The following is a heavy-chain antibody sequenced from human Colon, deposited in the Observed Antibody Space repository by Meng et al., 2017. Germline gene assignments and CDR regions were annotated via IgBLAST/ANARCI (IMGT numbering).Heavy chain of an antibody. J-gene: IGHJ5*02. CDR2: IYYSGST. V-gene: IGHV4-31*01. CDR3: ARGRYSGYLP. CDR1: GGSISTGGYY. Sequence: QVQLQELGPGRVKPSPTLALTCTFSGGSISTGGYYCSWIRQLPGEGLEWILYIYYSGSTYYNPSLRSLVSISVDTSKNQFSLRLTSVTAADTAVYYCARGRYSGYLPWGQGTLVTVSS. D-gene: IGHD5-12*01.